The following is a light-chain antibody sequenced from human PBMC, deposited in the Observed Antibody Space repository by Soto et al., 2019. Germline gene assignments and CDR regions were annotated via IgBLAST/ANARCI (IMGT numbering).Light chain of an antibody. CDR3: ALFMGNGISV. Sequence: QAVVTQDSSFSVSPGGTVTLTCGLISVSVSTANNPNWYQQTPGQAPRTLIYSTSTRSSGVPDRFSGSILGNKAALTITGDQADDESDYYCALFMGNGISVFGTGTKLTVL. J-gene: IGLJ1*01. CDR1: SVSVSTANN. CDR2: STS. V-gene: IGLV8-61*01.